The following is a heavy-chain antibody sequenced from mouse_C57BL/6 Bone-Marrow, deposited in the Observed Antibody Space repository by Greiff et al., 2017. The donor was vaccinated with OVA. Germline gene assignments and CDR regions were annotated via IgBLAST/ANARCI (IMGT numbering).Heavy chain of an antibody. J-gene: IGHJ2*01. CDR3: ARSGRVYYFDY. V-gene: IGHV1-50*01. D-gene: IGHD3-1*01. CDR1: GYTFTSYW. CDR2: IDPSDSYT. Sequence: VQLQQPGAELVKPGASVKLSCKASGYTFTSYWMQWVKQRPGQGLEWIGEIDPSDSYTNYNQKFKGKATLTVDPSSSTAYMQLSSLTSEDSAVYYCARSGRVYYFDYWGQGTTLTVAS.